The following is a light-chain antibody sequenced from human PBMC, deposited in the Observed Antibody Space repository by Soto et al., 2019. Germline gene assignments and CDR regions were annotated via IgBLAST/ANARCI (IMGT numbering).Light chain of an antibody. J-gene: IGKJ3*01. CDR3: MQALQTPFT. Sequence: DIVMTQSPLSLPVTPGEPASISCRSSQSLLHSNGYNYLDWYLQKPGQSPQLLIYLGSNRASGVPDRFSGSGSGTDFTLNISRVEAEDVGVYYSMQALQTPFTFGPGTKVDIK. CDR1: QSLLHSNGYNY. CDR2: LGS. V-gene: IGKV2-28*01.